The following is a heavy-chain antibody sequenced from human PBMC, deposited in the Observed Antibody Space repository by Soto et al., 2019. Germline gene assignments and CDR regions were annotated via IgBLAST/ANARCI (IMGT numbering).Heavy chain of an antibody. J-gene: IGHJ4*02. Sequence: GGSLRLSCAASGFTFSSYAMSWVRQAPGKGLEWVSAISGSGGSTYYADSVKGRFTISRDNSKNTLYLQMNSLRAEDTAVYYCAKDGGRFLEWSTCFDYWGQGTLVTVSS. CDR3: AKDGGRFLEWSTCFDY. V-gene: IGHV3-23*01. D-gene: IGHD3-3*01. CDR1: GFTFSSYA. CDR2: ISGSGGST.